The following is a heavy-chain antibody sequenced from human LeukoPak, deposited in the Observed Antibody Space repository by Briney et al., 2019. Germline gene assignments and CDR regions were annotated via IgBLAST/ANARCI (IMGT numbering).Heavy chain of an antibody. CDR2: ISGSGGST. CDR1: GFTSSSYA. D-gene: IGHD6-13*01. CDR3: AKDNAPYSSSWYHELTYYYYGMDV. J-gene: IGHJ6*02. V-gene: IGHV3-23*01. Sequence: GGSLRLSCAASGFTSSSYAMSWVRQAPGKGLEWVSAISGSGGSTYYADSVKGRFTISRDNSKNTLYLQMNSLRAEDTAVYYCAKDNAPYSSSWYHELTYYYYGMDVWGQGTTVTVSS.